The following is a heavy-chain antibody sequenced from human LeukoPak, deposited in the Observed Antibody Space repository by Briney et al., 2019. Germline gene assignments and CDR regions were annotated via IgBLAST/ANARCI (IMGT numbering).Heavy chain of an antibody. CDR3: TRDPPFYHYSRGQAFDL. D-gene: IGHD3-22*01. V-gene: IGHV1-2*02. J-gene: IGHJ5*02. Sequence: ASVKVSCKASGYTFTGYYIHWVRQAPGQGLEWLGWINPITDDTHFAPTFQGRVSMTRDTSISTAYMELKRLRSDDTAVYYCTRDPPFYHYSRGQAFDLWGQGTLVTVST. CDR2: INPITDDT. CDR1: GYTFTGYY.